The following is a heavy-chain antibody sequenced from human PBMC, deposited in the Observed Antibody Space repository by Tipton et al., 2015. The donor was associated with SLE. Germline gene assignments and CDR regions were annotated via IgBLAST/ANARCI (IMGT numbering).Heavy chain of an antibody. V-gene: IGHV4-59*12. CDR1: GGSISRYY. Sequence: TLSLTCTVSGGSISRYYWSWIRQAPGKGLEWIGYIYYTGGTNYNPSLKSRVAISVDTSRNQFSLKLNSVTAADTAVYYCARGIAGYYYYCYMDVWGKGTTVTVSS. CDR2: IYYTGGT. CDR3: ARGIAGYYYYCYMDV. J-gene: IGHJ6*03. D-gene: IGHD1-20*01.